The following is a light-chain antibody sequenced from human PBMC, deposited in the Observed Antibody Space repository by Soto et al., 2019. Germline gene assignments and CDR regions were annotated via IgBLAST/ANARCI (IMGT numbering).Light chain of an antibody. CDR2: DAS. J-gene: IGKJ4*01. CDR1: PRVYSH. CDR3: QQRSNWPRLT. Sequence: EIVLTQSPATLSLSPGERANLSFRASPRVYSHLALFQQKTWQAPQLPIYDASNKATGIPARFSGSGSGTDFTLTISSLEPEDFAVYYCQQRSNWPRLTFGGGTKVEIK. V-gene: IGKV3-11*01.